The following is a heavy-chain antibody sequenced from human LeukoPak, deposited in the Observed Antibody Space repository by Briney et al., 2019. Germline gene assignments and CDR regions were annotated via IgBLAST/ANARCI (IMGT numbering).Heavy chain of an antibody. Sequence: PSETLSLTCTVSGGSISSYYWSWIRQPPGKGLEWIGYIYYSGSTNYNPSLKSRVTISVDTSKNQFSLKLSSVTAADTAVYYCARLEYGSSYYFDYWGQGTLVTVSS. J-gene: IGHJ4*02. V-gene: IGHV4-59*01. CDR3: ARLEYGSSYYFDY. CDR1: GGSISSYY. D-gene: IGHD6-6*01. CDR2: IYYSGST.